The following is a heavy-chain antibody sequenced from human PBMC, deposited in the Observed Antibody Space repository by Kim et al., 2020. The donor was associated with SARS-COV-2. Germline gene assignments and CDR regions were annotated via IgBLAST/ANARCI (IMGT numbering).Heavy chain of an antibody. CDR1: GFTFSSYA. D-gene: IGHD3-10*01. CDR2: IGTAGDT. V-gene: IGHV3-13*04. Sequence: GGSLRLSCAASGFTFSSYAMHWVRQAPGKGLEWVSAIGTAGDTYYPASVKGRFTISRENAKNSLYLQLNSLGAGDAAGYYCARGGGSGSYSGDAFDIWGQGTMVAVSS. J-gene: IGHJ3*02. CDR3: ARGGGSGSYSGDAFDI.